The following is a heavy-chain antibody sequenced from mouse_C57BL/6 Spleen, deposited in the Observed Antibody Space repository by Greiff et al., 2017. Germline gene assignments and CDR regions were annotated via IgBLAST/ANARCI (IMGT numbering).Heavy chain of an antibody. V-gene: IGHV12-3*01. J-gene: IGHJ3*01. CDR1: GFPITSGYY. CDR2: ITHSGET. D-gene: IGHD2-3*01. CDR3: AGDRLDGPWFAY. Sequence: VQRVESGPGLVKPSQSLFLTCSITGFPITSGYYWIWIRQSPGKPLEWMGYITHSGETFYNPSLQSPISITRETSKNQFFLQLNSVTTEDTAMYYCAGDRLDGPWFAYWGQGTLVTVSA.